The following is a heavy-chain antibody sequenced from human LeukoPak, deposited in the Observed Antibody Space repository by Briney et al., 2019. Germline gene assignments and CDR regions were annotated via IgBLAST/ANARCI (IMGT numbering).Heavy chain of an antibody. Sequence: ASVTVSFKASGYTFTGYYMHWVRQAPGQGLEWMGWINPNSGGTNYAQKFQGRVTMTRDTSINTAYMELSRLRSDDAAVYYCARDLCSGGSCYLHWGQGTLVTVSS. CDR2: INPNSGGT. J-gene: IGHJ4*02. V-gene: IGHV1-2*02. CDR3: ARDLCSGGSCYLH. CDR1: GYTFTGYY. D-gene: IGHD2-15*01.